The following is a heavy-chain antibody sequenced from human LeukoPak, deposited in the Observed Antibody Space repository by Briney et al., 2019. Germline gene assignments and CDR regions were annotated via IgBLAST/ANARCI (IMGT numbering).Heavy chain of an antibody. V-gene: IGHV3-7*01. CDR2: IKQDGSEK. Sequence: GGSLRLSCAASGFTFSSYWMSWVRQAPGKGLEWVANIKQDGSEKYYVDSVKGRFTISRDNAKNSLYLQMNSLRAEDTAVYYCARDSSGWLLYNWFDPWGQGTLVTVSS. D-gene: IGHD6-19*01. CDR3: ARDSSGWLLYNWFDP. CDR1: GFTFSSYW. J-gene: IGHJ5*02.